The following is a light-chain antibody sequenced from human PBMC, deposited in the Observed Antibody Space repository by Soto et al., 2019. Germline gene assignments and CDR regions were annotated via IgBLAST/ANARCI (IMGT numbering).Light chain of an antibody. CDR3: QQYGNSPIT. CDR1: ERIYSAY. V-gene: IGKV3-20*01. Sequence: EIVLTQSPGTLSLSPGERATLSCRASERIYSAYLGWYQQKPGQAPRLLIYGTSSRATGTPDRFSGSGSGTDFTLTISRLEPEDFAVYYCQQYGNSPITFGQGTRLEIK. CDR2: GTS. J-gene: IGKJ5*01.